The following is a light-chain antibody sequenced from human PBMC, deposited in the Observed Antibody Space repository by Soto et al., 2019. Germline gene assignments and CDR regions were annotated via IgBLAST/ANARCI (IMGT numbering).Light chain of an antibody. J-gene: IGLJ3*02. CDR2: EVS. Sequence: QSVLTQPASVPVSPGQSITISCTGTSSDVGGYNYDSWCQQHPGKAPKLMIYEVSSRPSGISNRFSDSKSGNTASLTISGLQAEAEADYYCSSYTSSNFWVFGEGTKVTVL. V-gene: IGLV2-14*01. CDR3: SSYTSSNFWV. CDR1: SSDVGGYNY.